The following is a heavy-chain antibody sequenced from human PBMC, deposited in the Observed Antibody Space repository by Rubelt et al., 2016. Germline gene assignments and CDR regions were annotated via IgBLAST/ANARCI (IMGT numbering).Heavy chain of an antibody. V-gene: IGHV3-30*04. CDR2: ISYDGSNK. CDR3: AKGLEDIGNQPHTFDY. CDR1: TFSSYA. D-gene: IGHD2-15*01. J-gene: IGHJ4*02. Sequence: TFSSYAMHWVRQAPGKGLEWVAVISYDGSNKYYADSVKGRFTISRDNSKNTLYLQMNSLRAEDTAVYYCAKGLEDIGNQPHTFDYWGQGTLVTVSS.